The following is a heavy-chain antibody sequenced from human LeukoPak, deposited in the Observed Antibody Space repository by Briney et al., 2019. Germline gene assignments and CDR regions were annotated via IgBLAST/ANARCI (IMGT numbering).Heavy chain of an antibody. V-gene: IGHV4-34*01. D-gene: IGHD6-13*01. CDR2: INHSGST. CDR1: GGSFSGYY. J-gene: IGHJ5*02. CDR3: ARGWRYSSRGRGFDP. Sequence: SETLSLTCDVYGGSFSGYYWSWIRQPPGKGLEWIGEINHSGSTNYNPSLKSRVTISVDTSKNQFSLKLSSVTAADTAVYYCARGWRYSSRGRGFDPWGQGTLVTVSS.